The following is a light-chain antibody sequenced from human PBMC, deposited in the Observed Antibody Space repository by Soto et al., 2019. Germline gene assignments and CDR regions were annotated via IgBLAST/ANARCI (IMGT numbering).Light chain of an antibody. J-gene: IGLJ2*01. CDR2: GNS. V-gene: IGLV1-40*01. Sequence: QSVLTQPPSVSGAPGQRVTISCTGSSSNIGAGYDVHWYQQLPGTAPKLLIYGNSNRPSGVPDRFSGSKSGTSASLAITGLQADDEADYYCQSYDSSLSGSEVFGGGTKLTV. CDR3: QSYDSSLSGSEV. CDR1: SSNIGAGYD.